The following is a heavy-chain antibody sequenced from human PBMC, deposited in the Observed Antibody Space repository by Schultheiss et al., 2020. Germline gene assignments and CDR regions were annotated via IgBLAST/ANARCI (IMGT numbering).Heavy chain of an antibody. CDR1: GFTFSNAW. D-gene: IGHD2-15*01. J-gene: IGHJ6*02. CDR2: IKSKTDGGTT. CDR3: SARLEYCSGGSCYRGANYYYYGMDV. V-gene: IGHV3-15*07. Sequence: GESLKISCAASGFTFSNAWMNWVRQAPGKGLEWVGRIKSKTDGGTTDYAAPVKGRFTISRDDSKNTLYLQMNSLKTEDTAVYYCSARLEYCSGGSCYRGANYYYYGMDVWGQGTTVTVSS.